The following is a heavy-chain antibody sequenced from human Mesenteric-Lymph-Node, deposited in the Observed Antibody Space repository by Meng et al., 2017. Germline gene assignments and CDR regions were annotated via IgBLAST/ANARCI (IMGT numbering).Heavy chain of an antibody. J-gene: IGHJ6*02. Sequence: SQTLSLTCAISGDSVSSNSAAWNWIRQSPSRGLEWLGRTYYRSKWYNDYAVSVKSRITINPDTSKNQFSLQLNSVTPEDTAVYYCARGWGSSGWYGYYYYYGMDVWGQGTTVTVSS. CDR3: ARGWGSSGWYGYYYYYGMDV. CDR2: TYYRSKWYN. CDR1: GDSVSSNSAA. D-gene: IGHD6-19*01. V-gene: IGHV6-1*01.